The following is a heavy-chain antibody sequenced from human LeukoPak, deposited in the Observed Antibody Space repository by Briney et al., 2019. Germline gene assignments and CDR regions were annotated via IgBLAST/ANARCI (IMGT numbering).Heavy chain of an antibody. CDR3: ARSSEGRYYYDSSGFSYYYYYMDV. CDR1: GVSISSSSYY. D-gene: IGHD3-22*01. Sequence: SETLSLTCTVSGVSISSSSYYWGWIRQPPGKGLEWIGSIYYSGSTYYNPSLKSRVTISVDTSKNQFSLKLSSVTAADTAVYYCARSSEGRYYYDSSGFSYYYYYMDVWGKGTTVTISS. J-gene: IGHJ6*03. CDR2: IYYSGST. V-gene: IGHV4-39*07.